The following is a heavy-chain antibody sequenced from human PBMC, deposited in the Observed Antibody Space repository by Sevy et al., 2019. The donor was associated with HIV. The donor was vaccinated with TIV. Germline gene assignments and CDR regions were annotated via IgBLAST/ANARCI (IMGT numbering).Heavy chain of an antibody. D-gene: IGHD2-2*01. CDR2: IYYSGST. J-gene: IGHJ5*02. V-gene: IGHV4-39*01. CDR1: GGSISSSSYY. Sequence: SETLSLTCTVSGGSISSSSYYWGWIRQPPGKGLEWIGSIYYSGSTYYNPSLKSRVTISVDTSKNQFSLKLNSVTAADTAVYYCARQDIVVVPAATPPGGGTFDPWGQGTLVTVSS. CDR3: ARQDIVVVPAATPPGGGTFDP.